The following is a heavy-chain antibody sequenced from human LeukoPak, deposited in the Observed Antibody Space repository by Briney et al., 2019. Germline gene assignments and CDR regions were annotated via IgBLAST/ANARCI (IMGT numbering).Heavy chain of an antibody. CDR2: IIPIFGTA. V-gene: IGHV1-69*13. Sequence: SVKVSCKASGGTFSSYAISWVRQAPGQGLEWMGGIIPIFGTANYAQKFQGRVTITADESSSTAYMELSSLRSEDTAVYYCARSRGIPEYYFDYWGQGTLVTVSS. CDR1: GGTFSSYA. D-gene: IGHD2-21*01. CDR3: ARSRGIPEYYFDY. J-gene: IGHJ4*02.